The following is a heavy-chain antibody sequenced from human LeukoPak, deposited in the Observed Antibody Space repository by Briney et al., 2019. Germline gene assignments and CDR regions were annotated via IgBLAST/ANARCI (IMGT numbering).Heavy chain of an antibody. D-gene: IGHD5-12*01. V-gene: IGHV4-59*08. J-gene: IGHJ3*02. CDR3: ATFREATISPPDAFDI. CDR1: GGSISSYY. CDR2: IYYSGST. Sequence: SETLSLTCTVSGGSISSYYWSWIRQPPGKGLEWIGYIYYSGSTNYNPSLKSRVTISVDTSKNQFSLKLSSVTAADMAVYYCATFREATISPPDAFDIWGQGTMVTVSS.